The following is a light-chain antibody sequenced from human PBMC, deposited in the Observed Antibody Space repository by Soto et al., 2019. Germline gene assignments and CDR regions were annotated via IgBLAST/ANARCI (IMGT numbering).Light chain of an antibody. CDR2: AAS. V-gene: IGKV1-39*01. CDR3: QQSYSTPRA. Sequence: DIQMTQSPSSLSASVGDRVTITCRASQSISSYLNWYQQKPGKAPKLLIYAASSLQSGVPSRFSGSGSGTEFTLTISSLQPVDFATYYCQQSYSTPRAFGPGTKVDIK. CDR1: QSISSY. J-gene: IGKJ3*01.